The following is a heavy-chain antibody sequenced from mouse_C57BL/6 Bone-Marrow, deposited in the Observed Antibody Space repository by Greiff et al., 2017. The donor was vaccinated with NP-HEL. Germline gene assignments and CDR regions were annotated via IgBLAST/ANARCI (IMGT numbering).Heavy chain of an antibody. D-gene: IGHD1-1*01. CDR2: IYPGSGST. CDR3: ARKGRDYYGSSYVYWYFDV. CDR1: GYTFTSYW. V-gene: IGHV1-55*01. J-gene: IGHJ1*03. Sequence: QVQLQQPGAELVKPGASVKMSCKASGYTFTSYWITWVKQRPGQGLEWIGDIYPGSGSTNYNEKFKSKATLTVDTSSSTAYMQLSSLTSEDSAVYYCARKGRDYYGSSYVYWYFDVWGTGTTVTVSS.